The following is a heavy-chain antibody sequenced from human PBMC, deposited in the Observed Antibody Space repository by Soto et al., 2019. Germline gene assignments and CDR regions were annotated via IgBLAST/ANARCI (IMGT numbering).Heavy chain of an antibody. CDR1: GASIRSGGFY. J-gene: IGHJ4*02. Sequence: PSETLSLTCSVSGASIRSGGFYWSWLRQSPGKGLEWIGHIYYTGSTFVSPSLKGRLTISLDTSKNQFSLDLSSVTAADTAMYYCARIEMASIKWGRGNLVTVSS. V-gene: IGHV4-31*03. D-gene: IGHD5-12*01. CDR2: IYYTGST. CDR3: ARIEMASIK.